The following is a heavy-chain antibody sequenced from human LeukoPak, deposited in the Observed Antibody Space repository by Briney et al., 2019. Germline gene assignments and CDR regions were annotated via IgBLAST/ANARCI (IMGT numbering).Heavy chain of an antibody. Sequence: GGSLRLSCAASRFTFSSYAMSWVRQAPGKGLEWVSAISGSGGSTYYADSVKGRFTISRDNSKDTLYLQMNSLRAEDTAVYYCAKVPHYYYGSGSYQFDYWGQGTLVAVSS. V-gene: IGHV3-23*01. J-gene: IGHJ4*02. CDR2: ISGSGGST. CDR1: RFTFSSYA. D-gene: IGHD3-10*01. CDR3: AKVPHYYYGSGSYQFDY.